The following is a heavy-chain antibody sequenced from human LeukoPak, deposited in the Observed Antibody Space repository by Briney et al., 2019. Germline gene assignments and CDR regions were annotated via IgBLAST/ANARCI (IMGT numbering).Heavy chain of an antibody. D-gene: IGHD3-10*01. CDR3: ARESMVRGVVAY. Sequence: ASVKVSCKASGYTFTSYYMHWVRQAPGQGLEWMGIINASGGSTSYAQKFQGRVTMTRDTSTSTVYMELSSLRCEDTAVYYCARESMVRGVVAYWGQGTLVTVSS. V-gene: IGHV1-46*01. CDR2: INASGGST. CDR1: GYTFTSYY. J-gene: IGHJ4*02.